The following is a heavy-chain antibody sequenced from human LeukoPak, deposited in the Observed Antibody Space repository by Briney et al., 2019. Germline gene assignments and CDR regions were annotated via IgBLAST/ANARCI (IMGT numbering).Heavy chain of an antibody. D-gene: IGHD6-19*01. CDR3: ARGALAVADLRWGVAFDI. J-gene: IGHJ3*02. CDR1: GGSISSGGYY. V-gene: IGHV4-31*03. Sequence: PSQTLSLTCTVSGGSISSGGYYWSWIRQHPGKGLEWIGYIYYSGSTYYNPSLKSRVTISVDTSKNQFSLKLSSVTAADTAVYYCARGALAVADLRWGVAFDIWGQGTMVTVSS. CDR2: IYYSGST.